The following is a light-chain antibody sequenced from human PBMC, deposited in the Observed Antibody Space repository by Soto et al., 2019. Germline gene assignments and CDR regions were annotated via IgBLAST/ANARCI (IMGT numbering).Light chain of an antibody. CDR2: DAS. CDR3: QQRSNWPGT. J-gene: IGKJ1*01. Sequence: EIVLTQSPATLSLSPGERATLSCRASQSVSTSLAWYQQKPGQAPRLLIYDASNRATGIPARFSGSGSGTDFSLTVSSLAPEHFALYYCQQRSNWPGTFGQGTKVEIK. V-gene: IGKV3-11*01. CDR1: QSVSTS.